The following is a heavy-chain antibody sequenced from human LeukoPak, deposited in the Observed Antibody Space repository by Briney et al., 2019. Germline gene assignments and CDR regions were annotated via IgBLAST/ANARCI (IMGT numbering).Heavy chain of an antibody. CDR2: ISAYNGNT. D-gene: IGHD3-22*01. CDR1: GYTFTSYS. V-gene: IGHV1-18*01. Sequence: ASVKVSCMASGYTFTSYSISWVRQAPGQGLEWMGWISAYNGNTNYAQKLQGRVTMTTDTSTSTAYMELRSLRSDDTAVYYCARGSSYYYDSSGYYLDWGQGTLVTVSS. CDR3: ARGSSYYYDSSGYYLD. J-gene: IGHJ4*02.